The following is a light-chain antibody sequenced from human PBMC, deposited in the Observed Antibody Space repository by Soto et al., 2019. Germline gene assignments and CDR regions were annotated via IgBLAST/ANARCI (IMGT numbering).Light chain of an antibody. V-gene: IGKV1-27*01. CDR3: QKYNSAPWT. J-gene: IGKJ1*01. Sequence: DVQMTQSPSSLSASVGDRVTITCRASQGISNYLAWYQQKPEKVPKLLIYAASTLQSVVPSRFSGSGSGTDFTLTISSLQPEDVATYYCQKYNSAPWTFGQGTKVDIK. CDR2: AAS. CDR1: QGISNY.